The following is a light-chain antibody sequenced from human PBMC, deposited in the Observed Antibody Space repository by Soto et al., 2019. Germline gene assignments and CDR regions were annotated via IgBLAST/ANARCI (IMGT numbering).Light chain of an antibody. J-gene: IGKJ5*01. CDR2: AAS. Sequence: DIQMTQSPSSVSASVGDRVTITCQASQDISYRLTWYQHKPGRAPKLLIYAASSLETGVPSRFSGSGSGTDFTVPISSLQPADFATYSCQQYYNRPITFGQGTRLEIK. CDR1: QDISYR. V-gene: IGKV1-33*01. CDR3: QQYYNRPIT.